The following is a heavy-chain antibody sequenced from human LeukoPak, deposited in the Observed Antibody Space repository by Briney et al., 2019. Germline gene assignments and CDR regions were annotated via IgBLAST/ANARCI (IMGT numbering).Heavy chain of an antibody. J-gene: IGHJ4*02. V-gene: IGHV4-59*08. D-gene: IGHD3-10*01. CDR1: GDSISSYY. CDR3: ARHYPYGSGSYSPFYFDY. Sequence: SETLSLTCTVSGDSISSYYWSWTRQPPGKGLEWIGYIYYSGSTNYNPSLKSRVTISVDTSKDQFSLKLSSVTAADTGVYYCARHYPYGSGSYSPFYFDYWGQGTLVTVSS. CDR2: IYYSGST.